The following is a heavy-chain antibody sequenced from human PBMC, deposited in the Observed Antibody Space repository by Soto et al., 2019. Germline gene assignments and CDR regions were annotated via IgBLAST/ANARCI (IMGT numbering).Heavy chain of an antibody. CDR3: VRDGAKTLRDWFDP. J-gene: IGHJ5*02. V-gene: IGHV4-4*07. CDR1: GASISGFY. CDR2: IYATGTT. Sequence: PSETLSLTCTVSGASISGFYWSWIRKSAGKGLEWIGRIYATGTTDYNPSLKSRVMMSVDTSKKQFSLKLRSVTAADTAVYYCVRDGAKTLRDWFDPWGQGISVTVSS. D-gene: IGHD1-26*01.